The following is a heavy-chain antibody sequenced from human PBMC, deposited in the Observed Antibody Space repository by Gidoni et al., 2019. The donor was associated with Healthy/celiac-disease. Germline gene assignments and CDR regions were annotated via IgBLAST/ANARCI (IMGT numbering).Heavy chain of an antibody. CDR2: IWYDGSNK. CDR3: ARDYYDSSGYYYYRDAFDI. CDR1: GFTFSSSG. D-gene: IGHD3-22*01. J-gene: IGHJ3*02. Sequence: QVQLVESGGGVVQPGRSLRLYCSASGFTFSSSGVHWVLQAPGKGLEWVGVIWYDGSNKYYADSVKGRFTISRDNSKNTLYLQMNSLRAEDTAVYYCARDYYDSSGYYYYRDAFDIWGQGTMVTVSS. V-gene: IGHV3-33*01.